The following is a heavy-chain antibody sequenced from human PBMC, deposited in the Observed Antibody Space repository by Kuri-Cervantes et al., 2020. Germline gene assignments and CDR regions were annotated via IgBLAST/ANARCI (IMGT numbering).Heavy chain of an antibody. CDR3: ARLAIRYYFDY. D-gene: IGHD3-3*01. Sequence: ESLKISCTVSGGSISSYYWSWIRQPAGKGLEWIGRIYTSGSTNYNPSLKSRVTMSVDTSKNQFSLKLSSVTAADTAVYYCARLAIRYYFDYWGQGTLVTVSS. J-gene: IGHJ4*02. CDR1: GGSISSYY. CDR2: IYTSGST. V-gene: IGHV4-4*07.